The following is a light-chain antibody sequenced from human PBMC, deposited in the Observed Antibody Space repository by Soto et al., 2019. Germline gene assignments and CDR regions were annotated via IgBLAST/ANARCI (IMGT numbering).Light chain of an antibody. J-gene: IGLJ1*01. CDR2: GNS. CDR3: QSYDGSLYV. CDR1: SSNIGAGYD. V-gene: IGLV1-40*01. Sequence: QSVLTQPPSVSGAPGQSVTISCTGSSSNIGAGYDVHWYQPFPGAAPKLLIYGNSNRPSGVPDRFSGSKSGTSASLAISGLLAEDEADYYCQSYDGSLYVFGSGTKLTVL.